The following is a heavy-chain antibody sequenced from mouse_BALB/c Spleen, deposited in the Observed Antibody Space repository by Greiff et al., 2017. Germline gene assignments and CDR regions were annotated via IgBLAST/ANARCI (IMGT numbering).Heavy chain of an antibody. CDR2: IDPENGDT. J-gene: IGHJ2*01. D-gene: IGHD1-1*01. Sequence: EVQLQQSGAELVRSGASVKLSCTASGFNIKDYYMHWVKQRPEQGLEWIGWIDPENGDTEYAPKFQGKATMTAYTSSNTAYLQLSSLTSEDTAVYYCNACYYCSSPYYFDYWGQGTTLTVSS. CDR3: NACYYCSSPYYFDY. V-gene: IGHV14-4*02. CDR1: GFNIKDYY.